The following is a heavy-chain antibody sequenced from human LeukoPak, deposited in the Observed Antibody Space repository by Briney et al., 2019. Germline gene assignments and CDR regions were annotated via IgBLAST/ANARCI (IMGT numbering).Heavy chain of an antibody. CDR3: ARDLYYYDSSGDYRGLDY. J-gene: IGHJ4*02. D-gene: IGHD3-22*01. CDR2: MKHDGSEK. Sequence: GGSLRLSCAASGFTFSFYRMSWVRQAPGKGLEWAANMKHDGSEKNYVDSVKGRFTISRDNAEHSLYLQMNSLRVEDTAVYYCARDLYYYDSSGDYRGLDYWGRGTLVTVSS. V-gene: IGHV3-7*01. CDR1: GFTFSFYR.